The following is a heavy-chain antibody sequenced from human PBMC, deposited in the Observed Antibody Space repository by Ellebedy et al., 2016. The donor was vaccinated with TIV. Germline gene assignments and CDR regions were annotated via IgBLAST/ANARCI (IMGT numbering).Heavy chain of an antibody. V-gene: IGHV4-34*01. D-gene: IGHD3-10*01. CDR3: ARCVERGRLVQGSVITPQYYLDV. J-gene: IGHJ4*02. CDR2: VSHSGYT. Sequence: PSETLSLTCTVYGGSFNNYYWGWIRQSPGTGLEWIGEVSHSGYTTYNPSLKSRLTISVDASKRQFSLNLTSVTAADTAVYSCARCVERGRLVQGSVITPQYYLDVWGQGALVTVSS. CDR1: GGSFNNYY.